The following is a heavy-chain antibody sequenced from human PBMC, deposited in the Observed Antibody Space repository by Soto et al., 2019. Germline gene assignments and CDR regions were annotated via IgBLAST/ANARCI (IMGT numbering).Heavy chain of an antibody. Sequence: QVQLVQSGAEVKKPGSSVKVSCKASGGTFSSYAISWVRQAPGQGLEWMGGIIPIFGTADYAQKFQGRVTITADKSTSTAYMELSTLRSEDTAVYYCASRLGSYGWYYFDYWGQGTLVTVSS. J-gene: IGHJ4*02. D-gene: IGHD5-18*01. CDR1: GGTFSSYA. V-gene: IGHV1-69*06. CDR2: IIPIFGTA. CDR3: ASRLGSYGWYYFDY.